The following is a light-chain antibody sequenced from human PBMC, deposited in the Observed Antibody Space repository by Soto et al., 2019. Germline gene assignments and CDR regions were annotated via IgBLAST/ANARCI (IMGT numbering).Light chain of an antibody. J-gene: IGLJ3*02. Sequence: QSVLTQPPSTSGTPGQRVTISCSGSSSNIGSNYVYWYQQLPGTAPKLLIYSDNQRPSGVPDRFSGSKSGTSASLAISGLQSEDEADYYCAAWDDSLSGVFGGGTQLTVL. V-gene: IGLV1-47*02. CDR3: AAWDDSLSGV. CDR2: SDN. CDR1: SSNIGSNY.